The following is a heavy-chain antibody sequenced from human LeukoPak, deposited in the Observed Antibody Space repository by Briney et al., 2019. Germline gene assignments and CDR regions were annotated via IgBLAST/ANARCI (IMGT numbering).Heavy chain of an antibody. V-gene: IGHV1-3*01. CDR2: INAGNGNT. CDR3: ARGGYYDRHLDY. D-gene: IGHD3-22*01. J-gene: IGHJ4*02. CDR1: GYTFTSYA. Sequence: ASVKFSCKASGYTFTSYAMHWVRQAPGQRLEGMGWINAGNGNTKYSQKFQGRVTITRDASASTAYMELSSLRSEDTAVYYCARGGYYDRHLDYWGQGTLVTVSS.